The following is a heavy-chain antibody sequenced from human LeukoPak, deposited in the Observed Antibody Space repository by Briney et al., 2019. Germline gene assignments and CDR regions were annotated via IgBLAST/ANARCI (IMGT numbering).Heavy chain of an antibody. CDR2: IYHSGST. V-gene: IGHV4-30-2*01. D-gene: IGHD6-13*01. CDR3: ARDLPLPLRSWNDAFDI. CDR1: GGSISSGGYY. J-gene: IGHJ3*02. Sequence: PSETLSLTCTVSGGSISSGGYYWSWIRQPPGKGLEWIGYIYHSGSTYYNPSLKSRVTISVDTSKNQFSLKLSSVTAADTAVYYCARDLPLPLRSWNDAFDIWGQGTMVTVSS.